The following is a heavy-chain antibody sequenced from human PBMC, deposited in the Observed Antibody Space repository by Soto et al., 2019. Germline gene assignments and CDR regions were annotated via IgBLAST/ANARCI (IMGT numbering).Heavy chain of an antibody. D-gene: IGHD6-19*01. CDR3: ARAKEQWLVRADALDI. J-gene: IGHJ3*02. CDR1: GGSLSGYY. V-gene: IGHV4-34*01. Sequence: QVQLQQLGAGLLRPSETLSLTCAVYGGSLSGYYWSWIRQPPGKGLEWIGEINHSGSTNYNPSLKSRVTISVDTSKNQFSLKLSSVTAADTAVYYCARAKEQWLVRADALDIWGQGTMVTVSS. CDR2: INHSGST.